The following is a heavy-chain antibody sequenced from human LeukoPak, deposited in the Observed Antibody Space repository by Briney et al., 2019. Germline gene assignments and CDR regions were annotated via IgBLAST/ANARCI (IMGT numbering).Heavy chain of an antibody. CDR1: GGSISSGGYY. D-gene: IGHD3-22*01. CDR2: IYYIGST. Sequence: SETLSLTCTVSGGSISSGGYYWSWIRQHPGKGLEWIGYIYYIGSTYYNPSLKSRVTISVDTSKNQFSLKLSSVTAADTAVYYCARGSSPDYYYDSSGYYPPDYWGQGTLVTVSS. J-gene: IGHJ4*02. V-gene: IGHV4-31*03. CDR3: ARGSSPDYYYDSSGYYPPDY.